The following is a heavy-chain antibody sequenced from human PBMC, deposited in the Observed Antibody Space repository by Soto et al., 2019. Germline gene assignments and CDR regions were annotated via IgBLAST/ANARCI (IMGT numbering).Heavy chain of an antibody. CDR2: IYYSGST. J-gene: IGHJ3*02. V-gene: IGHV4-59*08. CDR1: GGSISSYY. CDR3: ARRYGGAFDI. D-gene: IGHD3-10*01. Sequence: SETLSLTCTVSGGSISSYYWSWIRQPPGKGLEWIGYIYYSGSTNYNPSLKSRVTISVDTSKNQFSLRLTSVTAADTAVYYCARRYGGAFDIWGQGTMVTVSS.